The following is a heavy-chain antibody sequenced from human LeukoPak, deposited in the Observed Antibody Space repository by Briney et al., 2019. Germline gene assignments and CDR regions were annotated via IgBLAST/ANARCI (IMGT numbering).Heavy chain of an antibody. Sequence: SVKVSCKASGGTFSSYAISWVRQAPGQGLEWMGGIIPIFGTANYAQKFQGRVTITTDESMSTAYMELSSLRSEDTAVYYCASGYSYGSRFDYWGQGTLVTVSS. J-gene: IGHJ4*02. CDR3: ASGYSYGSRFDY. CDR2: IIPIFGTA. D-gene: IGHD5-18*01. V-gene: IGHV1-69*05. CDR1: GGTFSSYA.